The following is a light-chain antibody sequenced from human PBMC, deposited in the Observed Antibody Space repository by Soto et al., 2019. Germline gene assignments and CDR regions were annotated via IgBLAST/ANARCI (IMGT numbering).Light chain of an antibody. Sequence: EVVMTQSPATLSXSXXXRATLSCRASQSVNANLAWYQQKPGQAPRLLIHGASNRATGIPARFSGSGFGTDVILTISSLQSEDFAVYYCQQYNTWLWTFGQGTKVEI. V-gene: IGKV3-15*01. CDR2: GAS. J-gene: IGKJ1*01. CDR1: QSVNAN. CDR3: QQYNTWLWT.